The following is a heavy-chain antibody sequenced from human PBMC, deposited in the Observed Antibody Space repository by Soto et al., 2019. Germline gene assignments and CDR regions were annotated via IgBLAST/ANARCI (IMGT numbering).Heavy chain of an antibody. V-gene: IGHV1-18*04. D-gene: IGHD3-9*01. CDR3: ASGYFDHVFDF. CDR2: ISAKTGNT. J-gene: IGHJ4*02. Sequence: QVHLVQSGGEVKKPGASVIVSCQTSGYNLSTYTINWVRQAPGHGLEWIGWISAKTGNTDYPRKFQGRVTVTMDTSTTTSYMEVRNLRSDDTAGYYCASGYFDHVFDFWGQGTLVTVSS. CDR1: GYNLSTYT.